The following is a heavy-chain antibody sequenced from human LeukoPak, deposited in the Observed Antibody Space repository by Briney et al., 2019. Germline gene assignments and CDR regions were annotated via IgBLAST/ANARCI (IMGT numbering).Heavy chain of an antibody. J-gene: IGHJ4*02. Sequence: ASVKVSCKASGYTFTSYGISWVRQAPRQGLEWMGWISAYNGNTNYAQKLQGRVTMTTDTSTSTAYMELRSLRSDDTAVYYCARDAAAAGTEQRSINFDYWGQGTLVTVSS. V-gene: IGHV1-18*01. CDR2: ISAYNGNT. CDR3: ARDAAAAGTEQRSINFDY. D-gene: IGHD6-13*01. CDR1: GYTFTSYG.